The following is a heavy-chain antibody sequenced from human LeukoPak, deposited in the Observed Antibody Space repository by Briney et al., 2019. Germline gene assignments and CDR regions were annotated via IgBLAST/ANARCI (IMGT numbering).Heavy chain of an antibody. Sequence: SSETLSLTCAISDGSFTGYFWNWVRQAPGKGLEWIGDINHGGSTNYNPSLRSRVTMSVDTSKNQFSLKLSSVTAADTAVYYCARAAIFGVVINAMDVWGQGITVTVSS. D-gene: IGHD3-3*01. V-gene: IGHV4-34*01. CDR1: DGSFTGYF. CDR2: INHGGST. J-gene: IGHJ6*02. CDR3: ARAAIFGVVINAMDV.